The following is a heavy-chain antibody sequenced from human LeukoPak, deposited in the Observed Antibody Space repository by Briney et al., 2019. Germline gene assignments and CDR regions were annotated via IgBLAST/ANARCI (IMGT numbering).Heavy chain of an antibody. D-gene: IGHD6-6*01. CDR1: GFTFSSYG. CDR2: ISYDGSNK. V-gene: IGHV3-30*03. CDR3: ASGSLGSSSSTDCCPLDY. Sequence: GRSLRLSCAASGFTFSSYGMHWVRQAPGKGLEWVAVISYDGSNKYYADSVKGRFTISRDNSKNTLYLQMNSLRAEDTAVYYCASGSLGSSSSTDCCPLDYWGQGTLVTVSS. J-gene: IGHJ4*02.